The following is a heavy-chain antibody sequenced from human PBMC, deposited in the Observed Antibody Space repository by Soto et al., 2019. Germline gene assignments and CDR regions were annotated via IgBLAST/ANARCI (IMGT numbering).Heavy chain of an antibody. CDR3: ARDGIAAAAGGDYYYGMDV. D-gene: IGHD6-13*01. J-gene: IGHJ6*02. V-gene: IGHV3-53*01. CDR1: GFTVSSNY. CDR2: IYSGGST. Sequence: EVQLVESGGGLIQPGGSLRLSCAASGFTVSSNYMSWVRQAPGKGLEWVSVIYSGGSTYYADSVKGRFTISRDNSKNTRYLQMNSLRAEDTAVYYCARDGIAAAAGGDYYYGMDVWGQGTTVTVSS.